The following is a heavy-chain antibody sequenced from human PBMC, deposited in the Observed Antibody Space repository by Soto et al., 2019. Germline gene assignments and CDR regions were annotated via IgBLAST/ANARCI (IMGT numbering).Heavy chain of an antibody. CDR3: VRVVAIPGYPDH. D-gene: IGHD5-12*01. V-gene: IGHV1-69*12. Sequence: QVQLVQSGAEVRQPASSVKVSCKTSGGTFSSYAISWVRQAPGQGLEWMGGIVPIVGTTTYAQKFQGRVTITADEATSTAYMQLSRLRSDDPAVSYCVRVVAIPGYPDHWGQGTLVTVSS. CDR1: GGTFSSYA. CDR2: IVPIVGTT. J-gene: IGHJ4*02.